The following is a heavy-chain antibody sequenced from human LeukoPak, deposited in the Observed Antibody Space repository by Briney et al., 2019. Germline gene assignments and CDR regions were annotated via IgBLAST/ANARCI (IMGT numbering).Heavy chain of an antibody. Sequence: GGSLRLSCAASGFTFSNYPTSWVRQAPGKGLEWVSSIGGSAGDTYYADSVKGWFTISRDNSKNTLYLQMNSLRAEDTAIYYCAHLSDEDLVHYWGQGTLVTVSP. CDR3: AHLSDEDLVHY. CDR2: IGGSAGDT. J-gene: IGHJ4*02. CDR1: GFTFSNYP. D-gene: IGHD3-10*01. V-gene: IGHV3-23*01.